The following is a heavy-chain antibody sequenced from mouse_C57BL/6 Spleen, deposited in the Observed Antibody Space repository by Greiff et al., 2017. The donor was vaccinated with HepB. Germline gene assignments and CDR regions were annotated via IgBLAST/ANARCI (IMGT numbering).Heavy chain of an antibody. D-gene: IGHD1-1*01. CDR2: IYPGSGST. CDR1: GYTFTSYW. J-gene: IGHJ2*01. V-gene: IGHV1-55*01. Sequence: QVQLQQPGAELVKPGASVKMSCKASGYTFTSYWITWVKQRPGQGLEWIGDIYPGSGSTNYNEKFKSKATLTVDPSSSTAYMQLSSLTSEASAVYYCARAGSSVDFFFDYWGQGTTLTVSS. CDR3: ARAGSSVDFFFDY.